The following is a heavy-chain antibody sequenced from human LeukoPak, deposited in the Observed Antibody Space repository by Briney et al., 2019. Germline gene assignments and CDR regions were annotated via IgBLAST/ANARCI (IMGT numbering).Heavy chain of an antibody. CDR2: IYYSWST. J-gene: IGHJ3*02. CDR1: GVSISRYY. V-gene: IGHV4-59*08. D-gene: IGHD6-13*01. CDR3: DRALTSSWLADALDI. Sequence: KPSETLSLTCTVSGVSISRYYLSWIRQPPGKGLEWIGYIYYSWSTYYNPSLKTRVTIAVHTSKTQFSLKLSSVSAADTAVYYCDRALTSSWLADALDIWGQGTMVTVSS.